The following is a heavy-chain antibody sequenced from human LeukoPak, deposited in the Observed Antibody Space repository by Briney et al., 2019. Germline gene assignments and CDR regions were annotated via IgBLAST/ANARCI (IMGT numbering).Heavy chain of an antibody. D-gene: IGHD3-3*01. V-gene: IGHV4-39*01. CDR3: ARQKWGVFGVVYNY. J-gene: IGHJ4*02. CDR1: GGSISSSSYY. Sequence: SETLSLTXTVSGGSISSSSYYWGWIRQPPGKGLEWIGSIYYSGSTYYNPSLKSRVTISVDTSKNQFSLKLSSVTAADTAVYYCARQKWGVFGVVYNYWGQGTLVTVSS. CDR2: IYYSGST.